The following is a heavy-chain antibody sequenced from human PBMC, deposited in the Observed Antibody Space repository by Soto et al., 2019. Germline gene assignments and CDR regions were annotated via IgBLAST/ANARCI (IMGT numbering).Heavy chain of an antibody. Sequence: QVQLVESGGGVVQPGRSLRLSCAASGFTFSSYGMHWVRQAPGKGLEWVAVIWYDGSNKYYADSVKGRFTISRDNSKNTLYLQMNSLSDEATVVYYCARDRYNCNSYAFDIWGQGTMVTVSS. CDR2: IWYDGSNK. CDR1: GFTFSSYG. J-gene: IGHJ3*02. D-gene: IGHD1-7*01. CDR3: ARDRYNCNSYAFDI. V-gene: IGHV3-33*01.